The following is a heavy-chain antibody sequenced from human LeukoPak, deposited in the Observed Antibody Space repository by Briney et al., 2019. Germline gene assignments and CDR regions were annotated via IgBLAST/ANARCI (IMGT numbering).Heavy chain of an antibody. D-gene: IGHD1-26*01. Sequence: GESLKISCKGSGYSFTNYWIAWVRQMPGEGLEWMGIVYPDDSHARYSPSFRGQVTISADKSISTAYLQWSSLQASDTAMYYCARMTLSCAGGDAFDVWGQGTIVTVSS. CDR1: GYSFTNYW. J-gene: IGHJ3*01. CDR2: VYPDDSHA. CDR3: ARMTLSCAGGDAFDV. V-gene: IGHV5-51*01.